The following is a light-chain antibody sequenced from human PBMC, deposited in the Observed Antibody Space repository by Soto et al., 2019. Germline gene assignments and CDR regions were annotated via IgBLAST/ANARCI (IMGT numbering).Light chain of an antibody. Sequence: QSVLTQPPSASGSPGQSVTISCTGTRSDVGGYNYVSWYQQHPGKAPKLMIYEVSQRPSGVPDRFSGSKSGNTASLTVSGLQAEDEADYYCSSYSGSNNRVFGGGTKLTVL. J-gene: IGLJ3*02. CDR1: RSDVGGYNY. CDR3: SSYSGSNNRV. CDR2: EVS. V-gene: IGLV2-8*01.